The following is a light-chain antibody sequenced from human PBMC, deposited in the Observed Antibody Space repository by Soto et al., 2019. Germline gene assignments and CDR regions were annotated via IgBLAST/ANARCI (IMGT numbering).Light chain of an antibody. CDR3: SSYAGSSNFVV. J-gene: IGLJ2*01. CDR1: SSDVGTYNY. Sequence: QSALTQPPSASGSPGQSVTFSCTGTSSDVGTYNYVSWYQQHPGKAPKLMIYEVSKRPSGVPDRFSGSKSGNTASLTVSGLQAEDEADYYCSSYAGSSNFVVFGGGTKVTVL. V-gene: IGLV2-8*01. CDR2: EVS.